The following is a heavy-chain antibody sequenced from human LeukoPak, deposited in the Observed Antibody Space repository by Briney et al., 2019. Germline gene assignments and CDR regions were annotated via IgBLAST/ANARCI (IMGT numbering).Heavy chain of an antibody. J-gene: IGHJ4*02. CDR2: IIPILGIA. Sequence: GASVKVSCKASGGTFSSYAISWVRQAPGQGLEWMGRIIPILGIANYAQKFQGRVTITADKSTSTAYMELSSLRSEDTAVYYCASGKDSSGWEGEYFDYWGQGTLVTVSS. CDR3: ASGKDSSGWEGEYFDY. CDR1: GGTFSSYA. V-gene: IGHV1-69*04. D-gene: IGHD6-25*01.